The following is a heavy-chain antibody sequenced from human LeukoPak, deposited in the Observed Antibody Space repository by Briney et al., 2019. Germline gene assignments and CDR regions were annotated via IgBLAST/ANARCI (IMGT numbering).Heavy chain of an antibody. Sequence: GGSLRLSCVASGFTFSSRDWMTWVRQAPGKGLEWVANIKQDGSEKNYVDSVKGRFTISRDSAKNSLYLQMNSLRAEDTAVYYCARVGSGSSYRPFDYWGQGTLVTVSS. D-gene: IGHD3-10*01. CDR2: IKQDGSEK. CDR1: GFTFSSRDW. CDR3: ARVGSGSSYRPFDY. V-gene: IGHV3-7*01. J-gene: IGHJ4*02.